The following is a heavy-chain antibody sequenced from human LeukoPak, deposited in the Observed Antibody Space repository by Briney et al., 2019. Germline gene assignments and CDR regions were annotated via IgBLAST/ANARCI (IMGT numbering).Heavy chain of an antibody. CDR3: ARVPVTIVVEPAALNWFDP. Sequence: GASVKVSCKASGYTFTGYYMHWVRQAHGPGLEWMGWINPNSGGTNYAQKFQGRVTMTRDTSISTAYMELSRLRSDDTAVYYCARVPVTIVVEPAALNWFDPWGQGTLVTVSS. V-gene: IGHV1-2*02. J-gene: IGHJ5*02. CDR1: GYTFTGYY. D-gene: IGHD2-2*01. CDR2: INPNSGGT.